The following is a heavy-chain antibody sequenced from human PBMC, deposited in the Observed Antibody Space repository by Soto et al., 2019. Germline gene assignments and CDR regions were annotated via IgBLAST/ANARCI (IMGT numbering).Heavy chain of an antibody. CDR3: ARDPTLASDI. Sequence: QVQLQQSGAGLLKPSETLSLTCAVYGGSFSGYYWSWIRQPPGKGLEWIGEINDSGSTNYNPSLTSRVAISVDTSKNQFSLKLSSVTAAETAVYYCARDPTLASDIWGQGTMVTVSS. CDR1: GGSFSGYY. CDR2: INDSGST. J-gene: IGHJ3*02. V-gene: IGHV4-34*01.